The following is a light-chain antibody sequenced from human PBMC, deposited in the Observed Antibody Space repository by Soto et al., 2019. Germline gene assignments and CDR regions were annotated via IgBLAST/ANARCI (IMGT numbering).Light chain of an antibody. J-gene: IGLJ1*01. V-gene: IGLV2-23*01. CDR2: EGS. CDR1: SSDVGSHNL. Sequence: QSVLTQPASVSGSTGQSITISCTGTSSDVGSHNLVSWYQQHPDRAPKLMIYEGSKRPSGVSNRFSGSKSGNTASLTISGLQAEDEADYFCFSYAGSSTYIFGSGTKLTVL. CDR3: FSYAGSSTYI.